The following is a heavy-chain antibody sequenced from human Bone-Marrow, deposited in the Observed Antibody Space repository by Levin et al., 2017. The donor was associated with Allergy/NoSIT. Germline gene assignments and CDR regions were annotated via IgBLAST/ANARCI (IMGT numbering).Heavy chain of an antibody. V-gene: IGHV1-2*02. CDR3: ARDPKGEDYLDF. Sequence: ASVKVSCKASGYTFTDYYMHWVRQAPGQGPEWMGWINPNSGGTSYAKKFQGRVTMTRDTSINTLYMELSRLRSDDTAVYYCARDPKGEDYLDFWGQGTLVTVSS. CDR1: GYTFTDYY. D-gene: IGHD3-10*01. CDR2: INPNSGGT. J-gene: IGHJ4*02.